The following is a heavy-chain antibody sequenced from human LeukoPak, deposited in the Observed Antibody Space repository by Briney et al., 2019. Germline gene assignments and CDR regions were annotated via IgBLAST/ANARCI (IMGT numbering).Heavy chain of an antibody. CDR3: TELDTRGGAY. CDR1: GFTFSSYS. J-gene: IGHJ4*02. D-gene: IGHD1-1*01. V-gene: IGHV3-21*01. CDR2: ISSSSSYI. Sequence: PGGSLRLSCAASGFTFSSYSMNWVRQAPGKRLEWVSSISSSSSYIYYADSVKGRFTISRDNAKNSLYLQMNSLRAEDTAVYYCTELDTRGGAYWGQGTLVTVSS.